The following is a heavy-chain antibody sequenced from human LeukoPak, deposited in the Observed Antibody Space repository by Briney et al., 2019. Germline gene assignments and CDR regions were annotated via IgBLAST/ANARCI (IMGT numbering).Heavy chain of an antibody. CDR3: ARVQSRLSWFDP. Sequence: RSETLSLTCTVSGGSISSSSYYWGWIRQPPGKGLEWIGSIYYSGSTYYNPSLKSRVTISVDTSKNQFSLKLSSVTAADTAVYYCARVQSRLSWFDPWGQGTLVIVSS. CDR1: GGSISSSSYY. CDR2: IYYSGST. V-gene: IGHV4-39*07. J-gene: IGHJ5*02.